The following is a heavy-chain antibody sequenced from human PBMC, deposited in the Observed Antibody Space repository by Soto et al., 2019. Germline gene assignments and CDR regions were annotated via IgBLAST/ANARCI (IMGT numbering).Heavy chain of an antibody. CDR2: IYYSGST. D-gene: IGHD6-13*01. CDR1: GVSISSSSYY. Sequence: ESLSLTCAVSGVSISSSSYYWGWIRQPPGKGLEWIGSIYYSGSTYYNPSLKSRVTISVDTSKNQFSLKLSSVTAADKAVYYCARHIAAAVYYFDYWGQGTLVTVSS. V-gene: IGHV4-39*01. J-gene: IGHJ4*02. CDR3: ARHIAAAVYYFDY.